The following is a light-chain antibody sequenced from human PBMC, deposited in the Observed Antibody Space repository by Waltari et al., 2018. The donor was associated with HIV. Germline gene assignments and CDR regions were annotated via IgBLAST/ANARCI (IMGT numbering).Light chain of an antibody. J-gene: IGKJ5*01. CDR3: QQARGVPIT. CDR1: QDINNW. CDR2: GAS. V-gene: IGKV1D-12*01. Sequence: DIQMTQSPSSVSASIGDRVNITCRASQDINNWLAWYQQKGGKAPNLLIYGASTLQSGVPSRFSGSGSGTDFTLSISSVQPEDFATYYCQQARGVPITFGQGTRLDIK.